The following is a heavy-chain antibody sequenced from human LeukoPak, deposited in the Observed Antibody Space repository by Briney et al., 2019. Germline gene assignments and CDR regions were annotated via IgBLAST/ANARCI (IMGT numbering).Heavy chain of an antibody. V-gene: IGHV4-59*01. CDR2: IYYSGST. Sequence: SETLSLTCTVSGGSISSYYWSWIRQPPGKGLEWIGYIYYSGSTNYNPSLKSRVTISVDTSKNQFSLKLGSVTAADTAVYYCAREQTYSSSPGNWFDPWGQGTLVTVSS. J-gene: IGHJ5*02. CDR1: GGSISSYY. D-gene: IGHD6-13*01. CDR3: AREQTYSSSPGNWFDP.